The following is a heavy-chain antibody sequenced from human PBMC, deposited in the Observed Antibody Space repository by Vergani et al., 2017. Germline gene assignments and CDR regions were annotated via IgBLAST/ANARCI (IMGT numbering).Heavy chain of an antibody. J-gene: IGHJ6*03. CDR3: AGCRDNYYVDV. CDR1: GGTFSSYA. V-gene: IGHV1-69*01. CDR2: IIPIFGTA. Sequence: QVQLVQSGAEVKKPGSSVKVYCKASGGTFSSYAISWVRQAPGQGLEWMGGIIPIFGTANYAQKFQGRVTITADESTSTAYMELSGLRSEDTAVYYCAGCRDNYYVDVWGKGTTVTVSS.